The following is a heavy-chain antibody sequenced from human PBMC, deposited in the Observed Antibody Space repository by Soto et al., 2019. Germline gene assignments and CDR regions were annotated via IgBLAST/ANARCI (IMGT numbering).Heavy chain of an antibody. CDR2: ISSSSSYI. V-gene: IGHV3-21*01. CDR3: ARVGGQLVPGFDY. D-gene: IGHD6-6*01. Sequence: EVQLVESGGGLVKPGGSLRLSCAASGFTFSSYSMNWVRQAPGKGLEWVSSISSSSSYIYYADSVKGQFTISRDNAKNSLYLQMNSLRAEDTAVYYCARVGGQLVPGFDYWGQGTLVTVYS. CDR1: GFTFSSYS. J-gene: IGHJ4*02.